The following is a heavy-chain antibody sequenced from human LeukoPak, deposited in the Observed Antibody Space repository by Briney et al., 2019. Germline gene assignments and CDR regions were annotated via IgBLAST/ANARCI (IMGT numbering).Heavy chain of an antibody. J-gene: IGHJ4*02. CDR1: GFTFSSYS. CDR2: ISSSGSTI. D-gene: IGHD2-8*02. V-gene: IGHV3-48*01. Sequence: GGSLRLSCAASGFTFSSYSMLWVRQAPGKGLEWVSYISSSGSTIYYADSVRGRFTISRDNSKSTLSLQMNSLRAEDTAIYYCATYRQVLLPFESWGQGTLVTVSS. CDR3: ATYRQVLLPFES.